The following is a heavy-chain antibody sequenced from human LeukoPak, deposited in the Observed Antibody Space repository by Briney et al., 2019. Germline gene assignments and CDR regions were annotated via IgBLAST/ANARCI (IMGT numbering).Heavy chain of an antibody. CDR3: AMADFDY. CDR2: IIPIFGTA. Sequence: SVKVSCKASVGTFSSYAISWVRQAPGQGLEWVGGIIPIFGTANYAQHFQDRVTTTADESTSRAYRDLSSLTSEDTAVYYCAMADFDYWGQGTLVTVSS. V-gene: IGHV1-69*13. J-gene: IGHJ4*02. CDR1: VGTFSSYA.